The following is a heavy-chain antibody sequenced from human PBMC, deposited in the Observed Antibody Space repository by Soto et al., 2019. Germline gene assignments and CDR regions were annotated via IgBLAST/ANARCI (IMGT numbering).Heavy chain of an antibody. Sequence: PGGSRRLSCAASGFTFSNYAIHWVRQAPGKGLEWVAVIASDGKDKRYADSVKGRFTISRDNSKNAVYLQMNSLRGEDTAVYYCAKDGAIAAADYFFDYWSQGSLVTVSS. J-gene: IGHJ4*02. D-gene: IGHD6-13*01. CDR1: GFTFSNYA. V-gene: IGHV3-30*18. CDR3: AKDGAIAAADYFFDY. CDR2: IASDGKDK.